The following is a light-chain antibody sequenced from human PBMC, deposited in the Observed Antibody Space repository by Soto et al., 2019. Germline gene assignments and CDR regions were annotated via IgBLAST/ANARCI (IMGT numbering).Light chain of an antibody. CDR3: QQYMWWPRT. CDR1: QSVSSSY. V-gene: IGKV3-20*01. J-gene: IGKJ1*01. Sequence: EIVLTQSPGTLSLSPGARAPLSCRASQSVSSSYLAWYQQIPGQAPRVLVCGASTRAPGIPDRFSGSGSGTEFSLTISSLQSEDSAVYYCQQYMWWPRTFGQGTKVDIK. CDR2: GAS.